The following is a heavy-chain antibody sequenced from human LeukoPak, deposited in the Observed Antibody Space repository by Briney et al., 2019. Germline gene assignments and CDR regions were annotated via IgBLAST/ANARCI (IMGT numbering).Heavy chain of an antibody. D-gene: IGHD3-16*02. CDR2: ISGSGGIT. CDR3: ATGIMFGGVIPKEGFDY. V-gene: IGHV3-23*01. Sequence: PGGSLRLSCAASGFIFSSYAMSWVRQAPGKGLEWVSTISGSGGITYYADSVKGRFTISRDNSKNTLYLQMNSLGAEDTAVYYCATGIMFGGVIPKEGFDYWGQGTLVTVSS. J-gene: IGHJ4*02. CDR1: GFIFSSYA.